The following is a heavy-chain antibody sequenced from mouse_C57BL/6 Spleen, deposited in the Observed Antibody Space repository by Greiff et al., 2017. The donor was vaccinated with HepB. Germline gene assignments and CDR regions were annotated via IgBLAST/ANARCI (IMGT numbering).Heavy chain of an antibody. CDR2: INPNNGGT. V-gene: IGHV1-26*01. D-gene: IGHD2-3*01. CDR3: AIRSRWLLYYFDY. Sequence: EVKLQQSGPELVKPGASVKISCKASGYTFTDYYMNWVKQSHGKSLEWIGDINPNNGGTSYNQKFKGKATLTVDKSSSTAYMELRSLTSEDSAVYYCAIRSRWLLYYFDYWGQGTTLTVSS. CDR1: GYTFTDYY. J-gene: IGHJ2*01.